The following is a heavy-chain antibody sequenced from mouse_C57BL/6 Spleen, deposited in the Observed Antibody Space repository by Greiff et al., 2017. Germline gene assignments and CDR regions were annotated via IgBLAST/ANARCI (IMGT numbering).Heavy chain of an antibody. CDR2: IDPNSGGT. CDR3: ARQTEYYDAMDY. V-gene: IGHV1-72*01. CDR1: GYTFTSYW. Sequence: QVQLQQPGAELVKPGASVKLSCKASGYTFTSYWMHWVKQRPGRGLEWLGRIDPNSGGTKYNEKFKSKATLTVDKPASTAYMQLSSLTSEDSAVYYCARQTEYYDAMDYWGQGTSVTVSS. J-gene: IGHJ4*01. D-gene: IGHD4-1*01.